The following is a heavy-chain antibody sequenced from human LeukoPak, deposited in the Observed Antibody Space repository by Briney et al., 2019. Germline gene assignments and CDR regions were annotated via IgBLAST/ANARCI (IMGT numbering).Heavy chain of an antibody. CDR1: GASIRSHH. J-gene: IGHJ4*02. CDR3: ARSGDSSAYYSF. CDR2: VYYVGST. V-gene: IGHV4-59*11. Sequence: SETLSLTCTVSGASIRSHHWTWIRQPPGKGLEWIGNVYYVGSTSYSPSLKSRVTISLDTSKNQFSLEMNSVTVADTAVYYCARSGDSSAYYSFWGQGILVTVSS. D-gene: IGHD3-22*01.